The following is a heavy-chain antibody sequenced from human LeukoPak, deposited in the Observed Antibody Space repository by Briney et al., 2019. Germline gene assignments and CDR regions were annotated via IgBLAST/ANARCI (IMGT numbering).Heavy chain of an antibody. CDR3: ASLTGTTPY. Sequence: GGSLRLSCAASGFTFSSYAMHWVRQAPGKGLEYVSAISSNGGSTYYANSVKGRFTISRDNSKNTLYLQMGSLRAEDMAVYYCASLTGTTPYWGQGALVTVSS. J-gene: IGHJ4*02. D-gene: IGHD1-7*01. CDR1: GFTFSSYA. CDR2: ISSNGGST. V-gene: IGHV3-64*01.